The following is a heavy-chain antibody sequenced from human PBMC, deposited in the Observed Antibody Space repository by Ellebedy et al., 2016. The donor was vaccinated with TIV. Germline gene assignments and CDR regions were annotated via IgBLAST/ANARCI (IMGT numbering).Heavy chain of an antibody. CDR2: ISVSGGGT. J-gene: IGHJ5*02. Sequence: GESLKISCAASGFTFSNYAMTWVRQAPGKGLEWVSTISVSGGGTYYADSVKGRLTISRDSSKNTLYLQMNSLRAEDTAVYYCAKVPHGIAGWFDPWGQGTLVTVSS. CDR1: GFTFSNYA. D-gene: IGHD6-13*01. V-gene: IGHV3-23*01. CDR3: AKVPHGIAGWFDP.